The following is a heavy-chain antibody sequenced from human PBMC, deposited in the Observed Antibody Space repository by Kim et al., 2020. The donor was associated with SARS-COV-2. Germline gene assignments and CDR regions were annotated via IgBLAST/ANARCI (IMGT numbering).Heavy chain of an antibody. J-gene: IGHJ4*02. CDR1: GFTFTSYA. CDR2: IGSSGVNT. V-gene: IGHV3-23*01. D-gene: IGHD1-26*01. Sequence: GGSLRLSCVASGFTFTSYAMNWVRQAPGKGLEWVSVIGSSGVNTKYADSVRGRFTISRDNPKNTLYLQMNNLRVEDTAIYYCAKFDKPGTSPTCFDYWGQGALVTVSP. CDR3: AKFDKPGTSPTCFDY.